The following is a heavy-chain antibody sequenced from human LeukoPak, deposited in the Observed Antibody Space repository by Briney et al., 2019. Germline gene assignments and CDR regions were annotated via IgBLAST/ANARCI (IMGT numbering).Heavy chain of an antibody. CDR1: GFTFSTFW. Sequence: TGGSLRLSCEASGFTFSTFWMTWARQVPGKGLEWVANIKQDGSERNYVDSVKGRFTISRDNAKNSLYLQMNSLRAEDTAVYYCARGASSSPWGQGTLVTVSS. J-gene: IGHJ5*02. CDR3: ARGASSSP. V-gene: IGHV3-7*03. D-gene: IGHD6-13*01. CDR2: IKQDGSER.